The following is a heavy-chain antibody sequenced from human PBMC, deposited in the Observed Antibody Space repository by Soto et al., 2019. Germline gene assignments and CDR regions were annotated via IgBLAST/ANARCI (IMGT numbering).Heavy chain of an antibody. J-gene: IGHJ6*02. CDR1: GFTVSSDS. Sequence: EVQLVETGGDLIQPGGSLRLSCAASGFTVSSDSMTWVRQAPGKGLEWISIIYSDNNTDDADSVKGRFSISRDTSKNILYLQMNSLRAEDTAECYCARHYSAMGVWGQGTTVTVSS. CDR2: IYSDNNT. V-gene: IGHV3-53*02. CDR3: ARHYSAMGV.